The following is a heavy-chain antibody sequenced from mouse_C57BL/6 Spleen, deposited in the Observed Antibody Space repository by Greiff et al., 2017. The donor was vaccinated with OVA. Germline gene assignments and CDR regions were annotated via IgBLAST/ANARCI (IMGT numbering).Heavy chain of an antibody. Sequence: DVKLVESEGGLVQPGSSMKLSCTASGFTFSDYYMAWVRQVPEKGLEWVANINYDGSSTYYLDSLKSRFIISRDNAKNILYLQMSSLKSEDTATYYCARHYDYEAYFDYWGQGTTLTVSS. V-gene: IGHV5-16*01. D-gene: IGHD2-4*01. CDR2: INYDGSST. J-gene: IGHJ2*01. CDR3: ARHYDYEAYFDY. CDR1: GFTFSDYY.